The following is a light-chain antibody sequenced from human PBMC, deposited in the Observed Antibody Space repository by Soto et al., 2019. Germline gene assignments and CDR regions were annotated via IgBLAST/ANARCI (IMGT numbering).Light chain of an antibody. J-gene: IGLJ3*02. CDR1: SGHNSYA. CDR3: QTWGSGIQV. V-gene: IGLV4-69*01. Sequence: QLVLTQSPSASASLGASVKLTCTLSSGHNSYAIAWHQPQPEKGPRYLMKVNSDGSHNKGDGIPDRFSGSSSGAERYLTISSLQSEDEADYYCQTWGSGIQVFGGGTKLTVL. CDR2: VNSDGSH.